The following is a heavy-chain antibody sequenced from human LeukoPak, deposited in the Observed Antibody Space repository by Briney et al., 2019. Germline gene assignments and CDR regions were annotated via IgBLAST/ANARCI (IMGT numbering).Heavy chain of an antibody. V-gene: IGHV3-74*03. D-gene: IGHD6-19*01. CDR3: AKLAGIRGWFVYYFDY. CDR2: INVDGSLT. Sequence: GGSLRLSCAASGFPLRTSWMHWVRQSPGKGLVWVSRINVDGSLTTYADSVKGRFTISRDNSKNTLFLQMNSLRAEDTAVYYCAKLAGIRGWFVYYFDYWGQGTLVTVS. CDR1: GFPLRTSW. J-gene: IGHJ4*02.